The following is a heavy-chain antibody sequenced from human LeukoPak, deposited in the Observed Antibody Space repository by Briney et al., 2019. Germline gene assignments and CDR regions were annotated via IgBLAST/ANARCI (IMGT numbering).Heavy chain of an antibody. CDR1: GGTFRSYG. CDR2: FIPILGTP. CDR3: ARGGRDGYNWGHYY. D-gene: IGHD5-24*01. Sequence: SVKVSCKTSGGTFRSYGLNWVRQAPGQGLEWVGGFIPILGTPRHAQNLQGRVTITADESTSTGYMELSSLRYEDTAVYYCARGGRDGYNWGHYYWGQGTLVTVSS. J-gene: IGHJ4*02. V-gene: IGHV1-69*13.